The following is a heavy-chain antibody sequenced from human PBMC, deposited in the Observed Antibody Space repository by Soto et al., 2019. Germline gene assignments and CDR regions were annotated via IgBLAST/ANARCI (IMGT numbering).Heavy chain of an antibody. CDR2: IHKSGGTT. V-gene: IGHV3-23*01. CDR1: GFTISSYA. D-gene: IGHD3-22*01. CDR3: AKAIDDFYDDSHNLDS. Sequence: TGSSLRLSSAASGFTISSYAMNWVLQAPGKGLEWVSTIHKSGGTTYYADSVKGRFTISRDNSKNTLYLHMNTLRAEDTALYYSAKAIDDFYDDSHNLDSWRPGTLVTVSS. J-gene: IGHJ4*02.